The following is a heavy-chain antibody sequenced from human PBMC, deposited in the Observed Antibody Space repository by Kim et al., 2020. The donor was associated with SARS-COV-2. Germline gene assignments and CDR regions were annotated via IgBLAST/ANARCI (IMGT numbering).Heavy chain of an antibody. CDR2: R. D-gene: IGHD3-10*01. Sequence: RDYAAPGRVKITISRDDSKNTLYLQMNSLKTEDTAVYYCTTDVLLWFGGCWGQGTLVTVSS. V-gene: IGHV3-15*01. CDR3: TTDVLLWFGGC. J-gene: IGHJ4*02.